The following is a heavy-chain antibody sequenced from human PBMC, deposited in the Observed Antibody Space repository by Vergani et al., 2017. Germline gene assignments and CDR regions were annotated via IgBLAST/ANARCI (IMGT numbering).Heavy chain of an antibody. CDR2: IYYSGST. CDR3: ARDGAVIWAAAGRNAFDI. V-gene: IGHV4-39*07. Sequence: QLQLQESGPGLVKPSETLSLTCTVSGGSISSSSYYWGWIRQPPGKGLEWIGSIYYSGSTYYNPSLKSRVTISVDTSKNQFSLKLSSVTAADTAVYYCARDGAVIWAAAGRNAFDIWGQGTMVTVSS. D-gene: IGHD6-13*01. J-gene: IGHJ3*02. CDR1: GGSISSSSYY.